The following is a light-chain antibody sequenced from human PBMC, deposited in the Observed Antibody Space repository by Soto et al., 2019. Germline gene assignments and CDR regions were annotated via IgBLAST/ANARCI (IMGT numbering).Light chain of an antibody. CDR2: EGS. CDR1: SSDVGSYNL. CDR3: CSFAGSSTLV. Sequence: QSALTQPASVSGSPGQSITISCTGTSSDVGSYNLVSWHQHHPGKAPKLIIYEGSKRPSGVSNRFSGAKSGNTASLTISGLQAEDEADYYCCSFAGSSTLVFGGGTKVTVL. J-gene: IGLJ2*01. V-gene: IGLV2-23*01.